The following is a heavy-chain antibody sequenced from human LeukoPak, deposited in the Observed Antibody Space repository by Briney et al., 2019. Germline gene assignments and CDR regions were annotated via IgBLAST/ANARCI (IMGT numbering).Heavy chain of an antibody. CDR3: ARHGHCTNGVCYSNYYYHMDV. V-gene: IGHV5-51*01. CDR2: IYPDDSDT. J-gene: IGHJ6*03. D-gene: IGHD2-8*01. CDR1: GYSFASSW. Sequence: GESLKISCKGSGYSFASSWIGWVRQMPGKGLEWMGIIYPDDSDTRYSPSFEGHITISVDKSISTAYLQWSSLKASDTAVYYCARHGHCTNGVCYSNYYYHMDVWGKGTTVTVSS.